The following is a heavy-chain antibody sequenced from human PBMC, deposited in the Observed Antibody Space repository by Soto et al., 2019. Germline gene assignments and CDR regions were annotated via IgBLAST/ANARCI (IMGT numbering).Heavy chain of an antibody. V-gene: IGHV4-30-4*01. CDR1: GGSVRSADYY. Sequence: QLQLQESGPGLVNPSQTLSLTCTVSGGSVRSADYYWSWIRQSPGKGLEWIGYIDHSGRPYFNPSLGRRGNTFLNTSKNQFSLNLCSVTDAATAVYYCARGGGLLWLPAFDPWGQGALVTVSS. CDR2: IDHSGRP. J-gene: IGHJ5*02. D-gene: IGHD5-12*01. CDR3: ARGGGLLWLPAFDP.